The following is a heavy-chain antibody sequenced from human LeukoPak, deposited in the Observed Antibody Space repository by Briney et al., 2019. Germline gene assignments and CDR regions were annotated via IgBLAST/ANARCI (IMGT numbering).Heavy chain of an antibody. V-gene: IGHV3-7*01. CDR3: AMRIGFDY. J-gene: IGHJ4*02. CDR2: IRQDGSET. CDR1: GFSFSDFW. D-gene: IGHD3-10*01. Sequence: GGSLRLSCAASGFSFSDFWMTWVRQTPGKGLEWVANIRQDGSETYYVDSVKGRFTISRDNAMNSLYLQMNNLRVEDTAVYYCAMRIGFDYWGQGTVVTVSS.